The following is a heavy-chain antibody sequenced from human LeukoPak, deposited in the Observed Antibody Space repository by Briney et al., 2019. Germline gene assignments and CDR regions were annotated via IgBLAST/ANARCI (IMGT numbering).Heavy chain of an antibody. CDR1: GSTFTSYV. D-gene: IGHD2-2*01. Sequence: SVKLSRKPSGSTFTSYVINWVGQARGQGLEWLGRIMPIFGTANYAQKFQGRVTITADKSTSTAYMELSSLRSEDTAVYYCARGPSNDPANGFDIWGQGTMVTVSS. V-gene: IGHV1-69*06. CDR3: ARGPSNDPANGFDI. CDR2: IMPIFGTA. J-gene: IGHJ3*02.